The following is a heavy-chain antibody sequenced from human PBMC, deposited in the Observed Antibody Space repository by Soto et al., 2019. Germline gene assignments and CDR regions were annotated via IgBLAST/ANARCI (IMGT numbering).Heavy chain of an antibody. Sequence: QVQLVQSGAEVKKPGASVKVSCKASGYTFTSYGISWVRQAPGQGLEWMGWISAYNGNTNYAQKLQGRVTMTTDTSTSTAYMELRGLRSDDTTVYYCARLAYCGGDCLDAFDIWGQGTMVTVSS. V-gene: IGHV1-18*01. CDR3: ARLAYCGGDCLDAFDI. J-gene: IGHJ3*02. CDR2: ISAYNGNT. CDR1: GYTFTSYG. D-gene: IGHD2-21*02.